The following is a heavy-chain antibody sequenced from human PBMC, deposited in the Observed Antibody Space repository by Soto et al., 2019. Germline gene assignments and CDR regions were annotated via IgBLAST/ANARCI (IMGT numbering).Heavy chain of an antibody. D-gene: IGHD6-13*01. CDR2: INAGNGNT. Sequence: RPSVKVSCKASGYTFTSYAMHWVRQAPGQRLEWMGWINAGNGNTKYSQKFQGRVTITRDTSASTAYMELSSLRSEDTAVYYCARPHFSSSYYFDYWGQGTLVTVSS. J-gene: IGHJ4*02. CDR1: GYTFTSYA. V-gene: IGHV1-3*01. CDR3: ARPHFSSSYYFDY.